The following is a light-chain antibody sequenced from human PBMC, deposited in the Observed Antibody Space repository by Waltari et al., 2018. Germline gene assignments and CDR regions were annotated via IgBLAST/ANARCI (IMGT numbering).Light chain of an antibody. CDR3: CSYAGSSTFEV. V-gene: IGLV2-23*03. Sequence: QSALTQPASVSVSHGQSITISCTGTSSDVGSYNLVSWYQQHPGKAPKLMIYEGSKRPSGVSNRFSGSKSGNTASLRISGLQAEDEADYYCCSYAGSSTFEVFGGGTKLTVL. CDR2: EGS. J-gene: IGLJ2*01. CDR1: SSDVGSYNL.